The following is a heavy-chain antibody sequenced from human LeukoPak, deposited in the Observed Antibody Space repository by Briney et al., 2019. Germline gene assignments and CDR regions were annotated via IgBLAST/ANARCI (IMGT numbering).Heavy chain of an antibody. CDR3: ARGLRRHQFDY. J-gene: IGHJ4*02. Sequence: PGGSLRLSCAASGFTFSSYAMHWVRQAPGKGLEWVAVISYDGSNKYYADSVKGRFTISRDNSKNTLYLQMNSLRAEDTAVYYCARGLRRHQFDYWGRGTLVTVSS. V-gene: IGHV3-30*04. CDR2: ISYDGSNK. CDR1: GFTFSSYA. D-gene: IGHD4-17*01.